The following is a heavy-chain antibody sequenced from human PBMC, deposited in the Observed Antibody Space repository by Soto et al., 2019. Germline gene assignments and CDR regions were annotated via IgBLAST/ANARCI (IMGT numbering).Heavy chain of an antibody. V-gene: IGHV4-30-2*01. Sequence: TLSLTCVVSGDSVSRGGYSWSWIRQPPGKGLEWIGNIYHSGSTYYNPSLKSRVTISEDRSKNQISLKLSSVTAADTAVYYCAKNTYYYDSSGFPEYWGQGTPVTVSS. CDR2: IYHSGST. J-gene: IGHJ4*02. CDR3: AKNTYYYDSSGFPEY. D-gene: IGHD3-22*01. CDR1: GDSVSRGGYS.